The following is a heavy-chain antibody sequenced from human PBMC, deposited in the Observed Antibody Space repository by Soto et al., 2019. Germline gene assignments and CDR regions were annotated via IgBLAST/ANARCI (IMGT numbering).Heavy chain of an antibody. Sequence: EVQLVESGGGLVQPGRSLRLSCAASGFTVDDYAMHWVRQAPGKGLEWVSGISWNSETIDYPDSVKGRFTISRDNAKSSLFLQMNSLRPDDTALYYCAKDMKWGGMTTIHYFDSWGQGTLVTVSS. D-gene: IGHD4-17*01. CDR3: AKDMKWGGMTTIHYFDS. J-gene: IGHJ4*02. CDR2: ISWNSETI. V-gene: IGHV3-9*01. CDR1: GFTVDDYA.